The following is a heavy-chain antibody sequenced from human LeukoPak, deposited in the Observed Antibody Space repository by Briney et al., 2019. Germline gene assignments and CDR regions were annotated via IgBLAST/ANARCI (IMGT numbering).Heavy chain of an antibody. J-gene: IGHJ3*02. Sequence: GGSLRLSCAASGFTFDDYAMHWVRQAPGKGLEWVSGISWNSGSIGYADSVKGRFTISRDNAKNSLYLQMNSLRAEDTALYYCASHGGNAFDIWGQGTMVTVSS. CDR2: ISWNSGSI. CDR3: ASHGGNAFDI. V-gene: IGHV3-9*01. D-gene: IGHD4-23*01. CDR1: GFTFDDYA.